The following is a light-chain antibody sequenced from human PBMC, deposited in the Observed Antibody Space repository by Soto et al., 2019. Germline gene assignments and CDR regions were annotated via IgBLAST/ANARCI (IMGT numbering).Light chain of an antibody. Sequence: QSVLTQPASVSGSPGQSITISCTGTSSDVGGYNYVSWYQQHPGKAPKVMIYEVSNRPSGLSNRFSGSKSGNTASLTISGLQAEEEADYSCSSNRSIGSLVFGTRTQVTGL. V-gene: IGLV2-14*01. CDR3: SSNRSIGSLV. CDR1: SSDVGGYNY. CDR2: EVS. J-gene: IGLJ1*01.